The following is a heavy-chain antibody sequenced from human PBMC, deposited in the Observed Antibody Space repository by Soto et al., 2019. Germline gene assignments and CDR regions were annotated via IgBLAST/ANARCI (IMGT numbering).Heavy chain of an antibody. CDR2: INAGNGNT. V-gene: IGHV1-3*01. CDR3: ARVGYYGSGGYYYFDY. J-gene: IGHJ4*02. D-gene: IGHD3-10*01. CDR1: GYTFTSYA. Sequence: QVQLVQSGAEVKKPGASVKVSCKASGYTFTSYAMHWVRQAPGQRLEWMGWINAGNGNTKYSQKFQGRVTITRETAASTVYMELSSLRSEDTAVYYCARVGYYGSGGYYYFDYWGQGALVTVSS.